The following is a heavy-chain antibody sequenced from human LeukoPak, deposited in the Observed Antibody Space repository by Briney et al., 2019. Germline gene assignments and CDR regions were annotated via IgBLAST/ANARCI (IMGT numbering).Heavy chain of an antibody. CDR1: GFTVSSNY. CDR2: IYSGGST. J-gene: IGHJ4*02. V-gene: IGHV3-66*01. D-gene: IGHD4-17*01. Sequence: GGSLRLSCAASGFTVSSNYMSWVRQAPGKGLEWVSVIYSGGSTYYADSVKGRFTISRDNSKNTLYLQMNSLRAEDTAVYYCARVHNFYGDYGRDYFDYWGQGTLVTVSS. CDR3: ARVHNFYGDYGRDYFDY.